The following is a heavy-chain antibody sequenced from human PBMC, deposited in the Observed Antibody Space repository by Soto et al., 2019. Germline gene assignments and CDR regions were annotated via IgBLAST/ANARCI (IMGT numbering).Heavy chain of an antibody. V-gene: IGHV1-3*01. CDR2: INAGNGNT. J-gene: IGHJ6*02. Sequence: GASVKVSCKASGYTFTSYAMHWVRQAPGQRLEWMGWINAGNGNTKYSQKFQGRVTITRDTSASTAYMELSSLRSEDTAVYYCARRYDSSGYYGTEDYYGMDVWGQGTTVTVSS. D-gene: IGHD3-22*01. CDR1: GYTFTSYA. CDR3: ARRYDSSGYYGTEDYYGMDV.